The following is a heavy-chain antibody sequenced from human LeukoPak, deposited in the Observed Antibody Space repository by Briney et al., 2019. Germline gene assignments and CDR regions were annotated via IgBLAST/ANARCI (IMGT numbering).Heavy chain of an antibody. V-gene: IGHV3-48*04. J-gene: IGHJ4*02. CDR1: GFSVSSYG. D-gene: IGHD3-3*01. CDR3: ARDGGDFWSGSLLGYFDY. Sequence: GGSLRLSCAASGFSVSSYGMNWVRQAPGKGLEWVSYISSSRSIIYYADSVKGRFTVSRDNAKNSLYLQMNGLRAEDTAVYYCARDGGDFWSGSLLGYFDYWGQGTLVTVSS. CDR2: ISSSRSII.